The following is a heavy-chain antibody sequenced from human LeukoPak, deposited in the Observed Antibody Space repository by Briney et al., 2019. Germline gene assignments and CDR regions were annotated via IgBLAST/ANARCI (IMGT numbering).Heavy chain of an antibody. Sequence: PGGSLRLPCAASGFTFSRYWMHWVRQAPGTGLVWVSRIDSDGSITDYADSVKGRFTISRDNAKNTLYLQMNSLRADDTAVYYCSRGDCTSTTCHNRLDPWGQGTLVTVSS. CDR1: GFTFSRYW. CDR2: IDSDGSIT. CDR3: SRGDCTSTTCHNRLDP. V-gene: IGHV3-74*01. J-gene: IGHJ5*02. D-gene: IGHD2-2*01.